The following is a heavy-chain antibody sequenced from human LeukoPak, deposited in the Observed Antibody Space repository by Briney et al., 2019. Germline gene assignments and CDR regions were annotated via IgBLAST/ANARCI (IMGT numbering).Heavy chain of an antibody. Sequence: PSETLSLTCAVYGGSFSGYYWSWIRQPPGKGLEWIGEINHSGSTNYNPSLKSRVTISVVTSKNQFSLKLSSVTAADTAVYYCARLSIAAPHWGQGTLLSVPS. CDR1: GGSFSGYY. J-gene: IGHJ4*02. D-gene: IGHD6-6*01. CDR2: INHSGST. CDR3: ARLSIAAPH. V-gene: IGHV4-34*01.